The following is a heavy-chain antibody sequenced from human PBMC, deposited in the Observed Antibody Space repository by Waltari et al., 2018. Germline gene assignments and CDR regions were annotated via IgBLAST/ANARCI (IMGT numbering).Heavy chain of an antibody. CDR2: ISYDGSNK. J-gene: IGHJ1*01. D-gene: IGHD6-13*01. CDR3: ARVVGQQLAIPYFQH. Sequence: QVQLVESGGGVVQPGRSLRLSCAASGFTFSSYAMPWVRQDPGKGREWEAVISYDGSNKYYADSVKGRVTISRDNSKNTLYLQMNSLRAEDTAVYYCARVVGQQLAIPYFQHWGQGTLVTVSS. V-gene: IGHV3-30*04. CDR1: GFTFSSYA.